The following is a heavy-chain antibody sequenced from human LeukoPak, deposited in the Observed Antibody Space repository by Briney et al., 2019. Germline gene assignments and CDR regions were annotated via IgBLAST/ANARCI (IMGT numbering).Heavy chain of an antibody. J-gene: IGHJ6*03. CDR3: ARPNCGGDCYYMDV. Sequence: SETLSLTCAVSGGSISSSNWWSWVRQPPGQGLEWIGEIYHSGSTNYKSSLKSRVTISVDTSKNQFSLKLSSVTAADTAVYYCARPNCGGDCYYMDVWGKGTTVTVSS. D-gene: IGHD2-21*01. V-gene: IGHV4-4*02. CDR2: IYHSGST. CDR1: GGSISSSNW.